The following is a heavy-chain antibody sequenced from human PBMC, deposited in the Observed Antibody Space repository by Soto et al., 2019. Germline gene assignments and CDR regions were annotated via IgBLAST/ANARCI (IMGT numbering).Heavy chain of an antibody. Sequence: EVQLVESGGGSVQPGGSLRLSCVASGITFSGYWMHWVRQVPGKGLVWVARVDSDVCGTSYADSVKGRFTISRDNAKNTLYLQMNSLRVEDTAGYYCAAVFEHWGQGIRVTVSS. J-gene: IGHJ4*02. CDR2: VDSDVCGT. CDR1: GITFSGYW. V-gene: IGHV3-74*01. CDR3: AAVFEH.